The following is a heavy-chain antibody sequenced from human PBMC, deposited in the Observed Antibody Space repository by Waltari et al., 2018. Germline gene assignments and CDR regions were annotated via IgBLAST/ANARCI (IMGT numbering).Heavy chain of an antibody. CDR2: INWNSDSI. V-gene: IGHV3-9*01. Sequence: EVQLVESGGGLVHPGRSLGLPCAASGFTFDDYAMNWVRPPPGKGLEWVAGINWNSDSIGYGDSVKGRFTISRDNARNSLYLQMNSLTTEDTAVYYCLKKNDEVYDRNGLVYDAFDVWGQGTMVTVST. D-gene: IGHD3-22*01. CDR3: LKKNDEVYDRNGLVYDAFDV. J-gene: IGHJ3*01. CDR1: GFTFDDYA.